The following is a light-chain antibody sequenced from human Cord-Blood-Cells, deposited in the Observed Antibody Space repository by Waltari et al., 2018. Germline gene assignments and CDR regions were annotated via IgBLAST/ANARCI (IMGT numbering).Light chain of an antibody. CDR1: QGISSY. CDR2: AAS. J-gene: IGKJ1*01. Sequence: AIRMTQSPSSFSASTGDRFTIPCRASQGISSYLAWYQKKPGKAPKLLIYAASTLQSGVPARFSGSGSGTDFTLTISCLQSEDFATYYCQQYDSYPWTFGQGTKVEIK. CDR3: QQYDSYPWT. V-gene: IGKV1-8*01.